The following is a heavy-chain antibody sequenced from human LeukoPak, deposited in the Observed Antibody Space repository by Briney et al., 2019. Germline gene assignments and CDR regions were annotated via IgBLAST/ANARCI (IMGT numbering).Heavy chain of an antibody. J-gene: IGHJ4*02. V-gene: IGHV4-61*08. CDR2: IYYSGST. Sequence: SETLSLTCAVSGGSISSGGYSWSWIRQPPGKGLEWIGYIYYSGSTNYNPSLKSRVTISVDTSKNQFSLKLSSVTAADTAVYYCARSSESGSYGLDYWGQGTLVTVSS. CDR1: GGSISSGGYS. CDR3: ARSSESGSYGLDY. D-gene: IGHD2-15*01.